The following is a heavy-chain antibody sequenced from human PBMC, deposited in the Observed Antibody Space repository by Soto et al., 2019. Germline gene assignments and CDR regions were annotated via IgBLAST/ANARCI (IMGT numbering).Heavy chain of an antibody. CDR3: AKETRQGGSYHYYFDY. V-gene: IGHV3-30*18. D-gene: IGHD1-26*01. CDR1: GFTISSYG. J-gene: IGHJ4*02. Sequence: PGGSLRLSCAASGFTISSYGMHWVRQAPGKGLEWVAVISYDGSNKYYADSVKGRFTISRDNSKNTLYLQMNSLRAEDTAVYYCAKETRQGGSYHYYFDYWGQGTLVTVSS. CDR2: ISYDGSNK.